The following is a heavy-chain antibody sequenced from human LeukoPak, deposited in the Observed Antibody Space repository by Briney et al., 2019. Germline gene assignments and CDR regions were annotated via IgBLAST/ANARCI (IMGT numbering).Heavy chain of an antibody. V-gene: IGHV4-59*01. Sequence: SETLSLTCTASVPAISVYYCSWIRQPPGKGLEWIGYIYYSGSTNYNPSLKSRVTISVDTSKNQFSRKLSSVTAAATAVYYCASIVVGDFDYWGQGTLVTVSS. CDR3: ASIVVGDFDY. J-gene: IGHJ4*02. CDR1: VPAISVYY. D-gene: IGHD1-26*01. CDR2: IYYSGST.